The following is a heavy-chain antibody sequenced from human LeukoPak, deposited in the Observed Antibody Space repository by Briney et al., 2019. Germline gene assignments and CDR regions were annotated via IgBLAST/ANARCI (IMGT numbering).Heavy chain of an antibody. V-gene: IGHV3-23*01. CDR1: GFSFSRYD. CDR2: ISASGINT. CDR3: ARSPPASPFDY. Sequence: PGGSLRLSCAASGFSFSRYDMNWVRQAPGKGLEWVSGISASGINTYYADSVKGRFTISRDISQNTLYLQMNNLRAEDTAFYYCARSPPASPFDYWGQGTLVTVSS. J-gene: IGHJ4*02. D-gene: IGHD2-2*01.